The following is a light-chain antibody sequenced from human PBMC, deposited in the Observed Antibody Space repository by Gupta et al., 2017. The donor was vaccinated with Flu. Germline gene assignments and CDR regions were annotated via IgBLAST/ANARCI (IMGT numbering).Light chain of an antibody. CDR3: QQYNNNPWT. J-gene: IGKJ2*02. V-gene: IGKV1-5*03. CDR2: RAS. CDR1: NSISSW. Sequence: GDRVPITSRANNSISSWLAWYQQKPGKPPKLLIDRASSLEDGVPSRFSGSRSATEFTLTSSSLLPDDFATYYCQQYNNNPWTFGPGTKLEIK.